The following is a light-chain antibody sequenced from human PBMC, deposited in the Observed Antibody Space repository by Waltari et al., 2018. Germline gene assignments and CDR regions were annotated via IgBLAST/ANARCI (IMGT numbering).Light chain of an antibody. CDR1: QSVLYDSNNRNY. V-gene: IGKV4-1*01. J-gene: IGKJ2*01. CDR2: WAS. Sequence: DIVMTQSPESLAVSVGERATINCKSSQSVLYDSNNRNYLAWYQQKPGQPPKLLISWASTRESGVPEGFSGSGSGTDFTLTISSLQAEDVAVFYCQQYDTNPTFGQGTKLEIK. CDR3: QQYDTNPT.